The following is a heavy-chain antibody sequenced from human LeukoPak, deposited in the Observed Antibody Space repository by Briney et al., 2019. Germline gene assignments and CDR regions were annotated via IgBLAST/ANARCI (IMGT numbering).Heavy chain of an antibody. CDR3: AREPYYDCSGYSPDY. CDR1: GFTFSDYY. CDR2: ISSSGSFI. D-gene: IGHD3-22*01. Sequence: GESLRLSCAPSGFTFSDYYMSWIRHPPGKGLEWVSYISSSGSFIYYADSVKGRFTISRDNAKNSVYLRMNSLSADDTALYYCAREPYYDCSGYSPDYWGQGTLVTVSS. J-gene: IGHJ4*02. V-gene: IGHV3-11*04.